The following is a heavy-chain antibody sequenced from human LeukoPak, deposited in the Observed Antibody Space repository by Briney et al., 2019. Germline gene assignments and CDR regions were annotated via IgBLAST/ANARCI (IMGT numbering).Heavy chain of an antibody. CDR3: AKGSSATVVTN. V-gene: IGHV3-66*01. CDR1: GFTVSSNY. J-gene: IGHJ4*02. CDR2: IYRGGST. Sequence: GGSLRLSCAASGFTVSSNYMSWVRQAPGKGLEWVSVIYRGGSTYYADSVKGRFTISRDNSKNTLYLQMTSLRAEDTAVYYCAKGSSATVVTNWGQGTLVTVSS. D-gene: IGHD4-23*01.